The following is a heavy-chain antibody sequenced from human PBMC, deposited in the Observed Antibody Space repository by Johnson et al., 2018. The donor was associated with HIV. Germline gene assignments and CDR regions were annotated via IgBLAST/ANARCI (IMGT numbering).Heavy chain of an antibody. Sequence: QVQLVESGGGVVQPGRSLRLSCAASGFTFSSYAMHWVRQAPGKGLEWVAVISYDGSNRYYADSVKGRFTISRDNSKNTLYLQMNSLRADDTGVYYCARELPKNTGYSSSWY. CDR1: GFTFSSYA. CDR3: ARELPKNTGYSSSWY. J-gene: IGHJ2*01. D-gene: IGHD6-13*01. CDR2: ISYDGSNR. V-gene: IGHV3-30*04.